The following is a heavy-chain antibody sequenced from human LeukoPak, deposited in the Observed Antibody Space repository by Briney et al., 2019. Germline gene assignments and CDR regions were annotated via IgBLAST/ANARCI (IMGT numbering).Heavy chain of an antibody. CDR2: ISNSSSYI. Sequence: GGSLRLSCAASGFTFSSYSMNWVRQAPGEGLELVSSISNSSSYISYADSVKGRFTITRDNAKNSLYLQMNSLRAEDTAVYYCATDDFYDSSDFAGYWGQGTLVTVSS. D-gene: IGHD3-22*01. CDR1: GFTFSSYS. V-gene: IGHV3-21*01. CDR3: ATDDFYDSSDFAGY. J-gene: IGHJ4*02.